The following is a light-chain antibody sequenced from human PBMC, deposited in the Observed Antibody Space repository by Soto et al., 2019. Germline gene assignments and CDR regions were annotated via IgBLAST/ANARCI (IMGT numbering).Light chain of an antibody. CDR3: QHYRTS. J-gene: IGKJ4*01. V-gene: IGKV3-20*01. CDR1: QSVSSSY. Sequence: EIVLTLSPGTLSLSPGKRATLSCRASQSVSSSYLAWYQQKPGQPPRLLIYGASSRATGIPDRFSGSGSGTDFTLTITRLEPEDFAVYYCQHYRTSFGGGTKVVIK. CDR2: GAS.